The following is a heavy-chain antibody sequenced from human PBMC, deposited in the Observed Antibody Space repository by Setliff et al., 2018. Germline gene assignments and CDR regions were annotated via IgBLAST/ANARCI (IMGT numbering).Heavy chain of an antibody. CDR1: GASFKDYY. D-gene: IGHD3-16*01. J-gene: IGHJ4*02. CDR3: ARGLRSSGPYAGGGYYFDF. CDR2: INHSGST. Sequence: PSETLSLTCAVYGASFKDYYWTWIRQSPGQGLEWIGQINHSGSTTSNPSLKSRVAISVHMSKNQISLDLTSVTAADTGVYYCARGLRSSGPYAGGGYYFDFWGQGILVTVSS. V-gene: IGHV4-34*01.